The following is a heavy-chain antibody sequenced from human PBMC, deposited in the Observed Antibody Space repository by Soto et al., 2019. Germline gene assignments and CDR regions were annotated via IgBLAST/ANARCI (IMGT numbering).Heavy chain of an antibody. J-gene: IGHJ3*02. Sequence: QVQLVESGGGVVQPGRSLRLSCAASGFTFSSYGMHWVRQAPGKGLEWVAVIWYDGSNKYYADSVKGRFTISRDNSKNTLYLQMNSLRAEDTAVYYCARGLSGSYLGDAFDIWGQGTMVTVSS. V-gene: IGHV3-33*01. CDR3: ARGLSGSYLGDAFDI. CDR2: IWYDGSNK. D-gene: IGHD1-26*01. CDR1: GFTFSSYG.